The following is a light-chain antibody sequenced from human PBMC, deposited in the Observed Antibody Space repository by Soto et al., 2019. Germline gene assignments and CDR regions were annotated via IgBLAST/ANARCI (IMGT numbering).Light chain of an antibody. CDR3: QVWDSSSDHCV. CDR2: DDT. J-gene: IGLJ1*01. V-gene: IGLV3-21*02. CDR1: NLGSKS. Sequence: SYELTQPPSVSVAPGQTARTTCGGNNLGSKSVLWYQQKSGQAPVLVVYDDTDRPSGIPERFSGSKSGSTATLTISRVEAGDEADYYCQVWDSSSDHCVFGTGTKLTVL.